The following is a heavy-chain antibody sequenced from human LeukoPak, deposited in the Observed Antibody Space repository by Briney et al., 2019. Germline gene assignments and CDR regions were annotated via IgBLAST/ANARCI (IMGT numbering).Heavy chain of an antibody. J-gene: IGHJ4*02. CDR1: EFTFSNYG. CDR3: ARGGPAAGRFDY. CDR2: ISGSGGST. D-gene: IGHD6-13*01. Sequence: GGPLRLSCAASEFTFSNYGMSWVRQAPGKGLEWVSAISGSGGSTYYADSVKGRFTISRDNSKNTLYLQMNSLRAEDTAVYYCARGGPAAGRFDYWGQGTLVTVSS. V-gene: IGHV3-23*01.